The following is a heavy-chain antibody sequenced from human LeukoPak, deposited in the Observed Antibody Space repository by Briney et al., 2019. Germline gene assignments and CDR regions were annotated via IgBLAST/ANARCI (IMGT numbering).Heavy chain of an antibody. CDR1: GGSISSYY. Sequence: TSETLSLTCTVSGGSISSYYWSWIRQPAGKGLEWIGRIYTSGSTNYNPSLENRVTISRDTSKNDFSLKMTSVTAADTAVYYCARVGQQLVYGFFDHWGQGSLITISS. CDR2: IYTSGST. J-gene: IGHJ4*02. D-gene: IGHD6-13*01. CDR3: ARVGQQLVYGFFDH. V-gene: IGHV4-4*07.